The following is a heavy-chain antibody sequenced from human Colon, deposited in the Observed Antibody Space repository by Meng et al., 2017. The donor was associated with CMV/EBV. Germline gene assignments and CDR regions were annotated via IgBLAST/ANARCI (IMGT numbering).Heavy chain of an antibody. CDR3: AKDWFVGATYNWFDP. CDR1: GGSINTNSYY. D-gene: IGHD1-26*01. Sequence: QMQLQESGPGLVKPSETLSLTCPVSGGSINTNSYYWGWIRQPPGKRLEWIGSIYYNGSTYFNPSLKSRITMSIDTSTNQFSLKVSSVTAADTAVYYCAKDWFVGATYNWFDPWGQGTLVTVSS. CDR2: IYYNGST. J-gene: IGHJ5*02. V-gene: IGHV4-39*07.